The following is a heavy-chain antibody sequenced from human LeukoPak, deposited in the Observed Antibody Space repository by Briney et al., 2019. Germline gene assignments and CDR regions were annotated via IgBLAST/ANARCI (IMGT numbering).Heavy chain of an antibody. CDR2: IYYSGSI. CDR3: ARLVTMIVVV. J-gene: IGHJ4*02. Sequence: SETLSLTCTVSGGSISSSSYYWGWIRQPPGKGLEWIGSIYYSGSIYYNPSLKSRVTISVDTSKNQFSLKLSSVTAADTAVYYCARLVTMIVVVWGQGTLVTVSS. V-gene: IGHV4-39*01. D-gene: IGHD3-22*01. CDR1: GGSISSSSYY.